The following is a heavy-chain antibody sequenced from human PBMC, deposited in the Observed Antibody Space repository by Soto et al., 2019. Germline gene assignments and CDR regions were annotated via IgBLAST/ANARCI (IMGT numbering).Heavy chain of an antibody. J-gene: IGHJ3*02. CDR1: GFTFSSYG. Sequence: QVQLVESGGGVAQPGRSLKLSCAASGFTFSSYGFHWVRQAPGKVLEWVAVIGYDGSNKYDADSVTGRFTISRDNSKNTLYLQMNGLRAEDTAVYYCARAGGWTGSDAFDIWCKGRMVTVSS. CDR2: IGYDGSNK. CDR3: ARAGGWTGSDAFDI. V-gene: IGHV3-33*01. D-gene: IGHD6-19*01.